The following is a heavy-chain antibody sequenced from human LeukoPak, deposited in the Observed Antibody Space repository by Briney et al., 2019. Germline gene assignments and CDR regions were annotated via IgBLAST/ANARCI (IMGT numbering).Heavy chain of an antibody. V-gene: IGHV4-59*01. Sequence: PSETLSLTCTVSDGFITNYYWSWVRQPPGRGLEFIGYVHYSGTTDYNPSLRSRVTISIDTSKKHFFLKLNSVTAADTAVYYCATGYGDFRVEGRYFYSWGQGTLVTVSS. D-gene: IGHD4-17*01. J-gene: IGHJ4*02. CDR2: VHYSGTT. CDR3: ATGYGDFRVEGRYFYS. CDR1: DGFITNYY.